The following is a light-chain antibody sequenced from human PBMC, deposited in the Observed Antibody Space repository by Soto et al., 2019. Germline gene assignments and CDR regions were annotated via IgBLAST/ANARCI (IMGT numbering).Light chain of an antibody. CDR2: KAS. CDR3: QQYGSYSPWT. J-gene: IGKJ1*01. Sequence: DIQMTQSPSTLSASVGDRVTITCRASQSIGSWLAWYQQKPGKAPKLLMYKASSLESGVPSRFRGSGSGTEFTLTINGVQPDDFASYYCQQYGSYSPWTFGQGPKVEIK. CDR1: QSIGSW. V-gene: IGKV1-5*03.